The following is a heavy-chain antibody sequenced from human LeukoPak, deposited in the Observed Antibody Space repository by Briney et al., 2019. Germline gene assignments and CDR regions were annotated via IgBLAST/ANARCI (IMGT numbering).Heavy chain of an antibody. V-gene: IGHV3-30*04. D-gene: IGHD5-12*01. Sequence: GGSLRLSCAASGFTFSSYAMHWVRQAPGKGLEWVAVISYDGSNKYYADSVKGRFTISRDNSKNTLYLQMNSLRAEDTAVYYCARDHGYSGYKEFDYWGQGTLVTVSS. CDR2: ISYDGSNK. J-gene: IGHJ4*02. CDR1: GFTFSSYA. CDR3: ARDHGYSGYKEFDY.